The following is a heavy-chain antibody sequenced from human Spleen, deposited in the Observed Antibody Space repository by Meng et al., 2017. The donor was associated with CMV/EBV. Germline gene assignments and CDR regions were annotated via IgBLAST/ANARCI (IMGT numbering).Heavy chain of an antibody. Sequence: SETLSLTCAVYGGSFSGYYWSWIRQPPGKGLEWMGEINHSGCTNYNPSLKRRVTISVDTSKNQFSLKLSSVTAADTAVYSCARGFLRGSSQCYSYGMDVWGQGTTVTVSS. D-gene: IGHD1-26*01. J-gene: IGHJ6*02. CDR1: GGSFSGYY. CDR3: ARGFLRGSSQCYSYGMDV. CDR2: INHSGCT. V-gene: IGHV4-34*01.